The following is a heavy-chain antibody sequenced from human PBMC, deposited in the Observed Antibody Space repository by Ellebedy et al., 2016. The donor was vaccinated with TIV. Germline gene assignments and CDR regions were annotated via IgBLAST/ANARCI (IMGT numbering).Heavy chain of an antibody. V-gene: IGHV3-7*01. CDR1: GFTFSNYW. D-gene: IGHD1-26*01. J-gene: IGHJ5*02. CDR3: ARSGEHDT. CDR2: INQDGSEK. Sequence: GESLKISCAASGFTFSNYWMNWVRQAPGKGLEWVANINQDGSEKYYVDSVKGRFTISRDNAKNSLYLQMNSLRAEDTAVYYCARSGEHDTWGQGTLVTVSS.